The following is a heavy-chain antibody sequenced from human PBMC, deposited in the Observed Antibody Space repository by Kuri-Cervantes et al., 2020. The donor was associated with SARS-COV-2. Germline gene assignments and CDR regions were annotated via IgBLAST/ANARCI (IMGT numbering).Heavy chain of an antibody. CDR1: GGTFSSYA. V-gene: IGHV1-69*13. CDR3: ARYPSLEWLHYYGMDV. D-gene: IGHD3-3*01. Sequence: SVKVSCKASGGTFSSYAISWVRQAPGQGLEWMGGIIPIFGTANYAQKFQGRVTITADESTSTAYMELSSLRSEDTAVYYCARYPSLEWLHYYGMDVWGQGTLVTVSS. J-gene: IGHJ6*02. CDR2: IIPIFGTA.